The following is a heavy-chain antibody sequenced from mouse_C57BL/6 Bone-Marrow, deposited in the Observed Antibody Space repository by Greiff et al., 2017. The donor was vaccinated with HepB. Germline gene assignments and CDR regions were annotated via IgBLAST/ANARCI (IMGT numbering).Heavy chain of an antibody. D-gene: IGHD2-2*01. CDR2: INPSSGYT. CDR3: ASYGYDTFYYAVDY. Sequence: QVQLQQSGAELAKPGASVKLSCKASGYTFTSYWMHWVKQRPGQGLEWIGYINPSSGYTKYNQKFKDKATLTADNSSSTAYMQLSSLTYEDSAVYYCASYGYDTFYYAVDYWGQGTSVTVSS. CDR1: GYTFTSYW. V-gene: IGHV1-7*01. J-gene: IGHJ4*01.